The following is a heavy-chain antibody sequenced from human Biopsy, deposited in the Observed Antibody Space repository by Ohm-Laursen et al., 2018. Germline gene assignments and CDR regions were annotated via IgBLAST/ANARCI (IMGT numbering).Heavy chain of an antibody. CDR1: GYDFLDFH. Sequence: SVKVSCKASGYDFLDFHIHWVRQVPGQGLEWIGHINPHTGVTKYAQRFLDRITMTGDTSISTAYMDLSRLTSADPGIYYCARPAGGVSTIGFDPWGQGTLVIVSS. J-gene: IGHJ5*02. D-gene: IGHD5/OR15-5a*01. CDR3: ARPAGGVSTIGFDP. V-gene: IGHV1-2*05. CDR2: INPHTGVT.